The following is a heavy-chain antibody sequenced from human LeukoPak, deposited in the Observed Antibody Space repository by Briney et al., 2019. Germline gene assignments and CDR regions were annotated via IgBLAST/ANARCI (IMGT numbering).Heavy chain of an antibody. V-gene: IGHV3-23*01. Sequence: EGSLRLSCALSGFTFSSYAMNWVRQSPGQGLECVSGISGSGAGTYYADSVKGRFTISRDNSKNTLYLQMNSLRAEDTAVYYCAKMVREFYTISYYFDYWGQGTLVTVSS. J-gene: IGHJ4*02. CDR2: ISGSGAGT. D-gene: IGHD2-8*01. CDR1: GFTFSSYA. CDR3: AKMVREFYTISYYFDY.